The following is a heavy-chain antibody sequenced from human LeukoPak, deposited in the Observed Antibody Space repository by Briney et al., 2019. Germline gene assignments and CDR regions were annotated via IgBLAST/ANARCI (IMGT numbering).Heavy chain of an antibody. V-gene: IGHV3-11*04. J-gene: IGHJ4*02. CDR3: AGDFSDVRGNIFDS. Sequence: GGSLRLSCAASGFTFSDYYMSWIRQAPGKGLQWLAYSSTSGSITYYADSVKGRFTISRDNAKNSVYLQMNSLRAEDTAVYYCAGDFSDVRGNIFDSWGQGTLVTVSS. D-gene: IGHD3-10*02. CDR2: SSTSGSIT. CDR1: GFTFSDYY.